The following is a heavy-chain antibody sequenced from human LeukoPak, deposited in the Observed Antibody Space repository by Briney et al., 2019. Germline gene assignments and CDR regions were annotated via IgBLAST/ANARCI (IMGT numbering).Heavy chain of an antibody. Sequence: SETLSLTCTVSGGFISSSSYYWGWIRQPPGKGLEWIGSIYYSGSTYYNPSLKSRVTISVDTSKNQFSLKLSSVTAADTAVYYCARDVQWHYGSEYWGQGTLVTVSS. D-gene: IGHD3-10*01. CDR1: GGFISSSSYY. J-gene: IGHJ4*02. CDR3: ARDVQWHYGSEY. CDR2: IYYSGST. V-gene: IGHV4-39*07.